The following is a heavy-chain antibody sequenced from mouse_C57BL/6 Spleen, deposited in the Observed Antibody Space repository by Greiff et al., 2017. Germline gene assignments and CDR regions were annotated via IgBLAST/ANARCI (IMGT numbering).Heavy chain of an antibody. Sequence: QVQLQQSGAELVRPGTSVKVSCKASGYAFTNYLIEWVKQRPGQGLEWIGVINPGSGGTKYNEKFKSKATLTVDKPSSTAYMQLSSLTSEDSAVYYCAREYYGSSYSGWGEGTTLTDSS. CDR3: AREYYGSSYSG. J-gene: IGHJ2*01. CDR1: GYAFTNYL. V-gene: IGHV1-54*01. D-gene: IGHD1-1*01. CDR2: INPGSGGT.